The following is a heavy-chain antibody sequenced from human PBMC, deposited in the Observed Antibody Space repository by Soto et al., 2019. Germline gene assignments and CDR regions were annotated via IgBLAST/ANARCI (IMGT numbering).Heavy chain of an antibody. V-gene: IGHV1-2*02. CDR3: ARDRATVTTHYYYYGMDV. Sequence: ASVKVSCKASGYTFTGYYMHWVRQAPGQGLEWMGWINPNSGGTNYAQKFQGRVTMTRDTSISTAYMELSRLRSDDTAVYYCARDRATVTTHYYYYGMDVWGQGTTVTVSS. CDR2: INPNSGGT. D-gene: IGHD4-4*01. CDR1: GYTFTGYY. J-gene: IGHJ6*02.